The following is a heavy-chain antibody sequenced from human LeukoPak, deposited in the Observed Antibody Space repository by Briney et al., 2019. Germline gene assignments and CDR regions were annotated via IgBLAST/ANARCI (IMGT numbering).Heavy chain of an antibody. CDR3: ARYPAYSNYVYFDL. CDR2: IYYSGST. V-gene: IGHV4-59*01. J-gene: IGHJ2*01. D-gene: IGHD4-11*01. Sequence: PSETLSLTCTVSGGSISSYYWSWIRQPPGKGREWIGYIYYSGSTNYNPSLKSRVTISVDTSKNQFSLKLSSVTAADTAVYYCARYPAYSNYVYFDLWGRGTLVTVSS. CDR1: GGSISSYY.